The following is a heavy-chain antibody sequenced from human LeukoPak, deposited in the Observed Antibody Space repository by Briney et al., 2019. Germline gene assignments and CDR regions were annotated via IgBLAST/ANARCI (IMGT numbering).Heavy chain of an antibody. V-gene: IGHV3-48*03. CDR3: ARGLQWSWTGDY. CDR2: ISSSGSTI. D-gene: IGHD4-23*01. Sequence: GGSLRLSSAASGFTFSGFKMNWVRQAPGKGLEWVSYISSSGSTIYYADSVKGRFTISRDNAKNSLYLQMNSLRVEDTAVYYCARGLQWSWTGDYWGQGTLVTVSS. CDR1: GFTFSGFK. J-gene: IGHJ4*02.